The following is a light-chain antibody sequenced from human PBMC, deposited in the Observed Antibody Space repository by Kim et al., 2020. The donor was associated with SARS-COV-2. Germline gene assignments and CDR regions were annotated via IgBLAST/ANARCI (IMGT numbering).Light chain of an antibody. CDR1: QSISSY. V-gene: IGKV1-39*01. CDR2: AAS. Sequence: DIQMTQSPSSLSASVGDRVTITCRTSQSISSYVNWYQQKPGKAPKLLIYAASSLQSGVPSRFSGSGSGTDFTLTISSLQPEDFATYSCQQSYSSPWTFGQGTKVDIK. J-gene: IGKJ1*01. CDR3: QQSYSSPWT.